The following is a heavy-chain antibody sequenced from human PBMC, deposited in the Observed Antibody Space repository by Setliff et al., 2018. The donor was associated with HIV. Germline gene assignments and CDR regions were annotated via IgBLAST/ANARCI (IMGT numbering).Heavy chain of an antibody. CDR2: FDPEDGET. D-gene: IGHD5-18*01. J-gene: IGHJ4*02. CDR1: GYTLTELS. V-gene: IGHV1-24*01. CDR3: ATRTRWIQLSFDGISDY. Sequence: GASVKVSCKVSGYTLTELSIHWVRQAFGKGLEWMGGFDPEDGETMYAQKFQGRVIMTEDTSTDTAYMELSSLTSEDTAVYYCATRTRWIQLSFDGISDYWGQGTPVTAPQ.